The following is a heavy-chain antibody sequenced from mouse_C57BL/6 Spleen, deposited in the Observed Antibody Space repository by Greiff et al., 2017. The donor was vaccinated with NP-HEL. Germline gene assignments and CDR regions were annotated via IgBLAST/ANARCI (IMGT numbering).Heavy chain of an antibody. Sequence: VQLQQPGAELVKPGASVKVSCKASGYTFTSYWMHWVKQRPGQGLEWIGRIHPSDSDTNYNQKFKGKATLTVDKSSSTAYMQLSSLTSEDSAVYYCVIYYGYDVWFAYWGQGTLVTVSA. CDR1: GYTFTSYW. CDR2: IHPSDSDT. J-gene: IGHJ3*01. V-gene: IGHV1-74*01. CDR3: VIYYGYDVWFAY. D-gene: IGHD2-2*01.